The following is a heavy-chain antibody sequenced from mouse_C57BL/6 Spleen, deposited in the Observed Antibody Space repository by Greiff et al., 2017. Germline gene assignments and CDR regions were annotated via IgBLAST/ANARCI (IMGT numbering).Heavy chain of an antibody. CDR3: ARRGSSPAWFAY. J-gene: IGHJ3*01. Sequence: QVQLQQSGPELVKPGASVKISCKASGYAFSSSWMNWVKQRPGKGLEWIGRIYPGDGDTNYNGKFKGKATLTADKSSSTAYMQLSSLTSEDSAVYFCARRGSSPAWFAYWGQGTLVTVSA. CDR1: GYAFSSSW. V-gene: IGHV1-82*01. CDR2: IYPGDGDT. D-gene: IGHD1-1*01.